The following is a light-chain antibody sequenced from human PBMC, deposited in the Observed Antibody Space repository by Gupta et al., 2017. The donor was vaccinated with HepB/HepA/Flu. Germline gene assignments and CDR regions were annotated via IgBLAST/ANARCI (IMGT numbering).Light chain of an antibody. CDR3: QQYGSSRYT. J-gene: IGKJ2*01. CDR2: GAS. Sequence: EIVLTQSPGTLSLSPGEGATLSCRASQSVRSSYLAWYQQKPGQAPRLLIYGASSMATGLPDRCIGSGSGTDFTLTSSRLEPEDCAGYYCQQYGSSRYTFGQGTKLEIK. V-gene: IGKV3-20*01. CDR1: QSVRSSY.